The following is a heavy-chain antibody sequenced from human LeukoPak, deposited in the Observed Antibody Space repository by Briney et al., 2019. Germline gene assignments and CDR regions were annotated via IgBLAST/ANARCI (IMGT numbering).Heavy chain of an antibody. J-gene: IGHJ5*02. CDR3: ARERAAAVTGGWFDP. Sequence: PGRSLGLSCAASGFTFSSNYMSWVRQAPGKGLEWVSIIYSGGTIHYADSVKGRFTISRDNTKNTLYLQMNSLRAEDTAVYYCARERAAAVTGGWFDPWGQGTLVTVSS. V-gene: IGHV3-53*01. D-gene: IGHD6-13*01. CDR1: GFTFSSNY. CDR2: IYSGGTI.